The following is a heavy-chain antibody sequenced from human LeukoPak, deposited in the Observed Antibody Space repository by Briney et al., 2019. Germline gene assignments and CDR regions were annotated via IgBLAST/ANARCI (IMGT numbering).Heavy chain of an antibody. J-gene: IGHJ4*02. CDR2: ISGSGGST. CDR3: ARVTYDYVWGSYQGFKPYYFDY. CDR1: GFTFSSYG. V-gene: IGHV3-23*01. Sequence: GGSLRLSCAASGFTFSSYGMSWVRQAPGKGLEWVSAISGSGGSTYYADSVKGRFTISRDNAKNSLYLQMNSLRAEDTALYYCARVTYDYVWGSYQGFKPYYFDYWGQGTLVTVSS. D-gene: IGHD3-16*02.